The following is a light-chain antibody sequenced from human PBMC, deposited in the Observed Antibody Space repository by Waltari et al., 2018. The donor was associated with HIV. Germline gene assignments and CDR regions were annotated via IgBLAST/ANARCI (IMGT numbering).Light chain of an antibody. V-gene: IGLV3-21*02. J-gene: IGLJ1*01. CDR3: QVWDNSDQYV. CDR2: DDR. Sequence: SYVLTQPPSVSVAPGQTASITCGGNDIGSKSVHWYQQKPGQAPILVPYDDRHRPSGIPERFSGSNSGSTATLTISRAEAGDEADYYCQVWDNSDQYVFGSGTKVNVL. CDR1: DIGSKS.